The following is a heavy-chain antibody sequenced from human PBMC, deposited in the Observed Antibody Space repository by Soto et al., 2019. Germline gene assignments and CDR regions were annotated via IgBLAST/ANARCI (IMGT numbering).Heavy chain of an antibody. Sequence: SXRLASASCGFNFSSYGVSWVRQAPVKGLEWVANIKQDGSEKYYVDSVKGRFTISRDNAKNSLYLQMNSLRAEDTAVYYCARTVVAATGYYYGMDVWGQATTVTVSS. V-gene: IGHV3-7*01. CDR1: GFNFSSYG. J-gene: IGHJ6*02. CDR2: IKQDGSEK. D-gene: IGHD2-15*01. CDR3: ARTVVAATGYYYGMDV.